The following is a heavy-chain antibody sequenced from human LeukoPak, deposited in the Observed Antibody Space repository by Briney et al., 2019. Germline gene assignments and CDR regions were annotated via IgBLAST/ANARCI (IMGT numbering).Heavy chain of an antibody. J-gene: IGHJ6*04. D-gene: IGHD5-18*01. CDR2: INHSGST. Sequence: PSETLSFTCAVYGGSFSGYYWSWIRQPPGKGLEWIGEINHSGSTNYNPSLKSRVTISVDTSKNQFSLKLSSVTAADTAVYYCAKKRSGYRTGMDVWGKGTTVTVSS. V-gene: IGHV4-34*01. CDR1: GGSFSGYY. CDR3: AKKRSGYRTGMDV.